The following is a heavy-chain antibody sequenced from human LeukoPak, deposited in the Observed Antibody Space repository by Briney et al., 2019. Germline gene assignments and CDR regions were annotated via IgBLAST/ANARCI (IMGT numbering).Heavy chain of an antibody. D-gene: IGHD3-22*01. J-gene: IGHJ4*02. CDR1: GGSFSGYY. CDR3: ARSLGSGYYYTGLDY. Sequence: SETLSLTCAVYGGSFSGYYWSWIRQPPGKGLEWIGEINHSGSTNYNPSLKSRVTISVDTSKNQFSLKLSSVTAAGTAVYYCARSLGSGYYYTGLDYWGQGALVTVSS. CDR2: INHSGST. V-gene: IGHV4-34*01.